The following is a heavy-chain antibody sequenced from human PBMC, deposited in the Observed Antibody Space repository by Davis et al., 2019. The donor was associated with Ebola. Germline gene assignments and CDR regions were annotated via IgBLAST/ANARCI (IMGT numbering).Heavy chain of an antibody. Sequence: GESLKISCAASGFTFSSYEMNWVRQAPGKGLEWVSSISSSSSYIYYADSVKGRFTISRDNAKNSLYLQMNSLRAEDTAVYYCARELAVAYFDYWGQGTLVTVSS. CDR2: ISSSSSYI. J-gene: IGHJ4*02. CDR3: ARELAVAYFDY. CDR1: GFTFSSYE. V-gene: IGHV3-21*01. D-gene: IGHD6-19*01.